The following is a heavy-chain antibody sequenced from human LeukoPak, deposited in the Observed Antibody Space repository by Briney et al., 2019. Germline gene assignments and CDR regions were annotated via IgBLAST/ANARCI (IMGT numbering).Heavy chain of an antibody. CDR1: GYTVTDNH. V-gene: IGHV1-2*02. CDR3: ARELGRNAFDI. D-gene: IGHD7-27*01. J-gene: IGHJ3*02. Sequence: ASVKVSCKASGYTVTDNHMYWIRQAPGQGPECMGWIKPNSGGRNYAQKFQRRITMHRDTSISTAYMDLRRLTSDDTAIYFCARELGRNAFDIWGQGRMVTVSP. CDR2: IKPNSGGR.